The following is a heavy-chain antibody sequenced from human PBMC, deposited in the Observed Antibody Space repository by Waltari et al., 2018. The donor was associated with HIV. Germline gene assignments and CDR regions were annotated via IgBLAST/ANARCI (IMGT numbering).Heavy chain of an antibody. V-gene: IGHV3-74*01. CDR3: ATVFEH. CDR1: GFTFTNYG. J-gene: IGHJ4*02. Sequence: EVQLVQSGGGLVQRGGSLGLSSAASGFTFTNYGMHWVRQAPGKGLVWVARVDGDGTGTSYADSVKGRFTISRDNAKNTLHLEMNNLRAEDTAVYYCATVFEHWGQGTLVTVSP. D-gene: IGHD2-21*01. CDR2: VDGDGTGT.